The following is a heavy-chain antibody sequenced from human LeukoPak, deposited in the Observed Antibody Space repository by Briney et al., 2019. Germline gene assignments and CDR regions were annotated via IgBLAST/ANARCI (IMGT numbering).Heavy chain of an antibody. CDR1: GFTFSSYS. J-gene: IGHJ4*02. D-gene: IGHD3-10*01. Sequence: GGSLRLSCAASGFTFSSYSMNWVRQAPGKGLEWASSISSSSSYIYYADSVKGRFTISRDNAKNSLYLQMNSLRAEDTAVYYCARGGLLWFGIFDYWGQGTLVTVSS. V-gene: IGHV3-21*01. CDR2: ISSSSSYI. CDR3: ARGGLLWFGIFDY.